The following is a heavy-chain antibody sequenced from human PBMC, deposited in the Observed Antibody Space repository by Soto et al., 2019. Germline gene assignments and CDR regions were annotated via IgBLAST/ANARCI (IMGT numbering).Heavy chain of an antibody. D-gene: IGHD3-9*01. CDR1: GGTFSSYT. CDR3: AREPGEYFDWLFLAYNWFDP. Sequence: SVKVSCKASGGTFSSYTISWVRQAPGQGLEWMGRIIPILGIANYAQKFQGRVTITADKSTSTAYMELSSLRSEDTAVYYCAREPGEYFDWLFLAYNWFDPWGQGTLVTVSS. V-gene: IGHV1-69*04. CDR2: IIPILGIA. J-gene: IGHJ5*02.